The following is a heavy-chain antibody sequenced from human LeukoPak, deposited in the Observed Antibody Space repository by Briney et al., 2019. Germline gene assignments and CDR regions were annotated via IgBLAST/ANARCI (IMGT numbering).Heavy chain of an antibody. CDR3: ARGAAAGEGYSGYDSPPAVYCSGGSCYSVNYFDY. J-gene: IGHJ4*02. D-gene: IGHD2-15*01. Sequence: SETLSLTCTVSGGSISSNNYYWGWIRQPPGKGLEWIGSIYYSGSTNYNPSLKSRVTISVDTSKNQFSLKLSSVTAADTAVYYCARGAAAGEGYSGYDSPPAVYCSGGSCYSVNYFDYWGQGTLVTVSS. CDR2: IYYSGST. CDR1: GGSISSNNYY. V-gene: IGHV4-39*07.